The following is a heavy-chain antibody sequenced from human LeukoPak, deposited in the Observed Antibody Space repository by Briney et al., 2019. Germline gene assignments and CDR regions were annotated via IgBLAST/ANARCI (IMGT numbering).Heavy chain of an antibody. CDR2: ISISSSTI. J-gene: IGHJ4*02. CDR3: YGYCSGGSCQNFDY. Sequence: GGSLRLSCAASGFTFSSYSMNWVRQAPGKGLEWVSYISISSSTIYYADSVKGRFTISRDNAKNSLYLQMNSLRDEDTAVYYYYGYCSGGSCQNFDYWGQGTLVTVSS. V-gene: IGHV3-48*02. CDR1: GFTFSSYS. D-gene: IGHD2-15*01.